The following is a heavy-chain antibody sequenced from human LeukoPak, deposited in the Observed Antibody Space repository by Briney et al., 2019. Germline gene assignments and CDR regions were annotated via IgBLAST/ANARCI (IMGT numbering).Heavy chain of an antibody. J-gene: IGHJ3*02. V-gene: IGHV1-18*01. Sequence: GASVKVSCKASGYTFTSYGISWVRQAPGQGLEWMGWISAYNGNTNYAQKLQGRVTITTDTSTSTAYMELRSLRSEDTAVYYCASFRWELLKAFDIWGQGTMVTVSS. CDR1: GYTFTSYG. CDR2: ISAYNGNT. CDR3: ASFRWELLKAFDI. D-gene: IGHD1-26*01.